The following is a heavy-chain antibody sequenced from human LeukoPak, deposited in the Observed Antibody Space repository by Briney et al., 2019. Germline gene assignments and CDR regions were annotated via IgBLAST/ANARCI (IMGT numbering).Heavy chain of an antibody. J-gene: IGHJ5*02. D-gene: IGHD3-10*01. CDR2: IIPIFGTA. CDR1: GGTFSSYA. Sequence: ASAKVSCKASGGTFSSYAISWVRQAPGQGLEWMGGIIPIFGTANYAQKFQGRVTITADKSTSTAYMELSSLRSEDTAVYYCARDGYYGSGSPQFDPWGQGTLVTVSS. CDR3: ARDGYYGSGSPQFDP. V-gene: IGHV1-69*06.